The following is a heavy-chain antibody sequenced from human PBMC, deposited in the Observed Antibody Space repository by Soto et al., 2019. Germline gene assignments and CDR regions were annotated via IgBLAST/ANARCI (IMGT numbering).Heavy chain of an antibody. V-gene: IGHV4-4*02. CDR1: CGSISSSNW. CDR2: IYHSGST. J-gene: IGHJ4*02. Sequence: SETLSLTCAVSCGSISSSNWWSWVRHPPGKGLEWIGEIYHSGSTNYNPSLKSRVTISVDKSKNQFSLKLSSVTAADTAVYYCARVKASGVNFDYWGQGTLVTVSS. D-gene: IGHD3-10*01. CDR3: ARVKASGVNFDY.